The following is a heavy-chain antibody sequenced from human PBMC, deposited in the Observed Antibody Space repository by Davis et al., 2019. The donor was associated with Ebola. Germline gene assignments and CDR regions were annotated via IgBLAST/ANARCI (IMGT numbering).Heavy chain of an antibody. Sequence: GESLKISCAASGFSVSDNYMNWVRQAPGKGQEWVSVIHNVYTMYYADSVKARFTISRDSSMNTVYLQMSSLRAEDTAVYYCARVQGLYDSSGYYYGLNYWGQGTLVTFSS. J-gene: IGHJ4*02. D-gene: IGHD3-22*01. V-gene: IGHV3-53*01. CDR1: GFSVSDNY. CDR3: ARVQGLYDSSGYYYGLNY. CDR2: IHNVYTM.